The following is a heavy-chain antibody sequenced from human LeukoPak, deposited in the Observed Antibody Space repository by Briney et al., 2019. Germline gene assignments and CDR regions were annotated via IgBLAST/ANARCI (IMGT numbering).Heavy chain of an antibody. CDR1: GFTFSSYG. Sequence: GGSLRLSCAASGFTFSSYGMHWVRQAPGKGLEWVAVISYDGSNKYYADSVKGRFTISRDNSKNTLYLQMNSLRAEDTAVYYCARDSTDTAMLDYWGQGTLVTVSS. CDR3: ARDSTDTAMLDY. V-gene: IGHV3-30*03. CDR2: ISYDGSNK. D-gene: IGHD5-18*01. J-gene: IGHJ4*02.